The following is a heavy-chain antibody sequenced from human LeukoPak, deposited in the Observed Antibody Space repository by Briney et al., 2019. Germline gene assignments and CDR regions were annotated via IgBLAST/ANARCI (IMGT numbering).Heavy chain of an antibody. V-gene: IGHV3-23*01. CDR3: AKEGYASSWYRFDY. J-gene: IGHJ4*02. CDR2: ISGSGGST. Sequence: GGSLRLSCTASGFTFSTYWMQWVRQAPGKGLVWVSGISGSGGSTYYADSVKGRFNISRDNSKNMVYLQMNRLRADDTAVYHCAKEGYASSWYRFDYWGQGTLVTVSS. D-gene: IGHD6-13*01. CDR1: GFTFSTYW.